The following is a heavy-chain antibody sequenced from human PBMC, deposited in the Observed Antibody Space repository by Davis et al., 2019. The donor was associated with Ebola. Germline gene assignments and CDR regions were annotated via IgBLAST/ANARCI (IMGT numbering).Heavy chain of an antibody. CDR1: GYSISSGYY. CDR2: IYHSGST. V-gene: IGHV4-38-2*02. CDR3: ARETLYWSGYYSYYYGMDV. D-gene: IGHD3-3*01. J-gene: IGHJ6*02. Sequence: MPSETLSLTCTVSGYSISSGYYWGWIRQPPGKGLEWIGSIYHSGSTYYNPSLKSRVTISVDTSKNQFSLKLSSVTAADTAVYYCARETLYWSGYYSYYYGMDVWGQGTTVTVSS.